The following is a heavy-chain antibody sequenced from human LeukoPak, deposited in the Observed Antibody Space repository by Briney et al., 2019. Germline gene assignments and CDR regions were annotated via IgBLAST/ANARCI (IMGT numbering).Heavy chain of an antibody. V-gene: IGHV3-74*01. CDR2: INSDGYST. J-gene: IGHJ3*02. CDR3: AKDLQQWLATREDAFDI. CDR1: GFTFSTYW. Sequence: PGESLRLSCAASGFTFSTYWMHWVRQAPGKGLVWVSRINSDGYSTSYADSVKGRFTISRDNAKNTLYLQMNSLRAEDTAVYYCAKDLQQWLATREDAFDIWGQGTMVTVSS. D-gene: IGHD6-19*01.